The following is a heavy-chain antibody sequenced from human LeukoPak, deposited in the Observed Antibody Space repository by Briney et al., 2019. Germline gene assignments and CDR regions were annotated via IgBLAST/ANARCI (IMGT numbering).Heavy chain of an antibody. D-gene: IGHD6-13*01. Sequence: AAVRVSYKASGYTFTIDGISWGRQAPGEGGGRMGWISAYNGNTNYAHKLQGRVTMTTDTSTSTPYMELRSLRSDDTAVYYCARAPPRMYSSPVSVNVWCQGTLVIVSS. CDR2: ISAYNGNT. V-gene: IGHV1-18*01. CDR1: GYTFTIDG. J-gene: IGHJ4*02. CDR3: ARAPPRMYSSPVSVNV.